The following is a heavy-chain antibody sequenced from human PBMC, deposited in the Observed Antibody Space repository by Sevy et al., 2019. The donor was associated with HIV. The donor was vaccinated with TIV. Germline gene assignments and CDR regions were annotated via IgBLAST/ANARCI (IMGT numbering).Heavy chain of an antibody. D-gene: IGHD2-8*02. CDR2: IKSKTDGGTT. V-gene: IGHV3-15*01. J-gene: IGHJ4*02. Sequence: GGSLRLSCAASGFTFSNAWMSWVRQAPGKGLEWVGRIKSKTDGGTTDYAVSVEGRFTISRDDSKNTLYLQMNRLKTEDTAVYYCTTDVRVLRPSFDYWGQGTLVTDSS. CDR3: TTDVRVLRPSFDY. CDR1: GFTFSNAW.